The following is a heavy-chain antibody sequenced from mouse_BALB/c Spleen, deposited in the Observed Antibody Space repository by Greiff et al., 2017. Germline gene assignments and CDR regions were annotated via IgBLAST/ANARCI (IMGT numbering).Heavy chain of an antibody. J-gene: IGHJ4*01. CDR1: GFTFSSYA. CDR2: ISSGGSYT. CDR3: ARETYGYYAMDY. D-gene: IGHD1-2*01. Sequence: VQLKESGGGLVKPGGSLKLSCAASGFTFSSYAMSWVRQSPEKRLEWVAEISSGGSYTYYPDTVTGRFTISRDNAKNTLYLEMSSLRSEDTAMYYCARETYGYYAMDYWGQGTSVTVSS. V-gene: IGHV5-9-4*01.